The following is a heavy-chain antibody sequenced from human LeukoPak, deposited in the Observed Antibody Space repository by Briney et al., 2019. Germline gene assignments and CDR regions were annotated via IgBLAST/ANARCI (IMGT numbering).Heavy chain of an antibody. J-gene: IGHJ4*02. CDR3: VRMGRYGDYDY. CDR1: GFTFSSYE. CDR2: IKQDGNEK. V-gene: IGHV3-7*01. D-gene: IGHD4-17*01. Sequence: GGSLRLSCAACGFTFSSYEMNWVRQAPGKGLEWVANIKQDGNEKYYVDSVKGRFTISRDNAKNSLYLQMNSLRAEDTAVYYCVRMGRYGDYDYWGQGTLVTVSS.